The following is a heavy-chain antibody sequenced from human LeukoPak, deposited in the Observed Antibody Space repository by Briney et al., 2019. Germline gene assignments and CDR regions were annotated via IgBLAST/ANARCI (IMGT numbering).Heavy chain of an antibody. V-gene: IGHV4-39*01. J-gene: IGHJ4*02. CDR1: GDSISSSNYY. CDR3: ARQQLSQLYYFDN. Sequence: PSETLSLTCTVSGDSISSSNYYWGWIRQPPGKGLEWIGSTYYSGSTYYNPSLKSRVTISVDTSRNQFSLKLSSVTAADTAVYYCARQQLSQLYYFDNWGQGTLVTVSS. D-gene: IGHD6-6*01. CDR2: TYYSGST.